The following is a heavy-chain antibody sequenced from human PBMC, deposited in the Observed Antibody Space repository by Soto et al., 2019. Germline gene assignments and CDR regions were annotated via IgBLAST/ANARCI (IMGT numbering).Heavy chain of an antibody. CDR1: GYTFTSYT. D-gene: IGHD3-22*01. Sequence: GASVKVSCKASGYTFTSYTIHWVRQAPGQSLEWMGWINPGNGNTKSSQNFQGRVTFTRDTSASTAYLQMTSLTPGDTAVYFCARGSQYHYDGSGPLDFWGQGTLVTVSS. CDR2: INPGNGNT. CDR3: ARGSQYHYDGSGPLDF. J-gene: IGHJ4*02. V-gene: IGHV1-3*01.